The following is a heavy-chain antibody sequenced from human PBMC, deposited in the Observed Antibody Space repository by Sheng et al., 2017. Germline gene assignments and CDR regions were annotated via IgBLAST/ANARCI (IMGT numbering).Heavy chain of an antibody. CDR1: GDSISSANYY. D-gene: IGHD2-21*01. V-gene: IGHV4-61*02. CDR3: ASGQIVVATLXLGPXSRTS. CDR2: IYGGGTT. J-gene: IGHJ6*02. Sequence: QVKLQESGPRLVKPSQTLSLTCTVSGDSISSANYYWVWVRQPAGKELEWIGRIYGGGTTNYNPVLQESSHHITRRVQESVFPETDLCDRRRHGHVFCASGQIVVATLXLGPXSRTSRDQGTYGHRLL.